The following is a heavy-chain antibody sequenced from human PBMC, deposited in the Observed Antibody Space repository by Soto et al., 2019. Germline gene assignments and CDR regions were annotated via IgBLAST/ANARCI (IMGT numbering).Heavy chain of an antibody. J-gene: IGHJ5*02. CDR1: GYTFTSYD. D-gene: IGHD3-3*01. CDR3: ARVGPLYYDFWSGPNWFDP. V-gene: IGHV1-8*01. CDR2: MNPNSGNT. Sequence: ASVKVSCKASGYTFTSYDINWVRQATGQGLEWMGWMNPNSGNTGYAQKFQGRVTMTRNTSISTAYMELSSLRSEDTAVYYCARVGPLYYDFWSGPNWFDPWGQGTLVTVSS.